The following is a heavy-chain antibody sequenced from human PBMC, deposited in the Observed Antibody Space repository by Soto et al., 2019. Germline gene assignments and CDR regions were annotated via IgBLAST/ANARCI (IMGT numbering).Heavy chain of an antibody. CDR3: ARGYCRTTTISAPYRYMEV. J-gene: IGHJ6*03. V-gene: IGHV3-20*04. Sequence: EVQLVESGGGVVRPGGSLRLSCAASGFTFDDYGMSWVRQFPGKGLEWVSGINWNGGSADYVDSVKGRFTISIDTTKNSLFVQLNSLVAEDTALYYWARGYCRTTTISAPYRYMEVWCKGATVNV. D-gene: IGHD2-2*01. CDR1: GFTFDDYG. CDR2: INWNGGSA.